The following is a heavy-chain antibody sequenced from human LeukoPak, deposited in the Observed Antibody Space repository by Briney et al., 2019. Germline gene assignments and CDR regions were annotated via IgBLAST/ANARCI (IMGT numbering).Heavy chain of an antibody. Sequence: GGSLRLSCAASGFTFSSYAMSWVRQAPGKGLEWVSASSGSGGSTYYADSVKGQFTISRDNSKNTLYLQMKSLRDEDTAVNYCAKSGWDYYDMVDYWGRGTLASVSS. D-gene: IGHD3-22*01. CDR1: GFTFSSYA. CDR3: AKSGWDYYDMVDY. CDR2: SSGSGGST. J-gene: IGHJ4*02. V-gene: IGHV3-23*01.